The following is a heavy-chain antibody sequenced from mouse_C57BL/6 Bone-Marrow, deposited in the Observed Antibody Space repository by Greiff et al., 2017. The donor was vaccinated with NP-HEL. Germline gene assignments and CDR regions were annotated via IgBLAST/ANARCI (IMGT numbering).Heavy chain of an antibody. D-gene: IGHD2-5*01. CDR2: IYPGSGNT. CDR1: GYTFTDYY. CDR3: AREYSSNYFYYAMDY. J-gene: IGHJ4*01. V-gene: IGHV1-76*01. Sequence: QVQLKQSGAELVRPGASVKLSCKASGYTFTDYYINWVKQRPGQGLEWIARIYPGSGNTYYNEKFKGKATLTAETSSSTAYMQLSSLTSEDSAVYFCAREYSSNYFYYAMDYWGQGTSVTVSS.